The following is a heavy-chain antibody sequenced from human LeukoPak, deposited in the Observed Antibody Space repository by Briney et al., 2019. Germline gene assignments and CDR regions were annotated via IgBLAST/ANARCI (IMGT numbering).Heavy chain of an antibody. Sequence: SETLSLTCTVSGGSISSGSYYWSWTRQPAGKGLEWIGRIYTSGSTNYNPSLKSRVTISVDTSKNQFSLKLGSVTAADTAVYYCARGHGSGFVGVRKFDYWGQGTLVTVSS. V-gene: IGHV4-61*02. D-gene: IGHD3-10*01. CDR3: ARGHGSGFVGVRKFDY. CDR2: IYTSGST. CDR1: GGSISSGSYY. J-gene: IGHJ4*02.